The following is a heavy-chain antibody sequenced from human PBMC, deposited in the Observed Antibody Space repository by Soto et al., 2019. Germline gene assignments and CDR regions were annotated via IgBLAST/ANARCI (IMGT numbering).Heavy chain of an antibody. CDR1: GGSISSGDYY. Sequence: SETLSLTCTVSGGSISSGDYYWSWIRQPPGKGLEWIGYIYYSGSTYYNPSLKSRVTISVDTSKNQFSLKLSSVTAADTAVYYCARAPSSGWHTYNWFDPWGQGTLVTVSS. CDR3: ARAPSSGWHTYNWFDP. D-gene: IGHD6-19*01. J-gene: IGHJ5*02. CDR2: IYYSGST. V-gene: IGHV4-30-4*01.